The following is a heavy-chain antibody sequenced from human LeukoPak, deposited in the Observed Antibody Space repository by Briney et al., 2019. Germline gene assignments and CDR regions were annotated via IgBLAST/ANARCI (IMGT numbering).Heavy chain of an antibody. CDR1: GFIFSNYW. D-gene: IGHD3-16*01. CDR2: INSDGSST. J-gene: IGHJ4*02. Sequence: PGGSLRLSCAASGFIFSNYWMLWVRQAPGKGPVWVSRINSDGSSTSYADSVKGRFTISRDNAKNTLYLQMNSLRAEDTAVYYCARVRGGYYSDYWGQGTLVTVS. CDR3: ARVRGGYYSDY. V-gene: IGHV3-74*01.